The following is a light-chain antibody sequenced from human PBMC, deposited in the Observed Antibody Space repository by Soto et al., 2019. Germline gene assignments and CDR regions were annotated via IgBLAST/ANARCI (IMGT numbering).Light chain of an antibody. J-gene: IGKJ5*01. CDR1: QNIRNG. Sequence: DIKNSQCPSILSVSIHDSVTITCRASQNIRNGLAWYQQKPGKAPNPLIYDASSLKSGVPARFSGSGSGTEFTLTISILQPDDFATYYCQQSNTYTTFGQGTRLEIK. CDR3: QQSNTYTT. CDR2: DAS. V-gene: IGKV1-5*01.